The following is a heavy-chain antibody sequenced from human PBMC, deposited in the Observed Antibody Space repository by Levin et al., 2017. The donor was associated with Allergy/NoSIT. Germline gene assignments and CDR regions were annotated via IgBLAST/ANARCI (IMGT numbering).Heavy chain of an antibody. CDR1: GYSFTSYW. CDR2: IYPGDSDT. CDR3: AAYSSGWSAFGDYYYGMDG. Sequence: GESLKISCKGSGYSFTSYWIGWVRQMPGKGLEWMGIIYPGDSDTRYSPSFQGQVTISADKSISTAYLQWSSLKASDTAMYYCAAYSSGWSAFGDYYYGMDGWGQGTTVTVSS. D-gene: IGHD6-19*01. J-gene: IGHJ6*02. V-gene: IGHV5-51*01.